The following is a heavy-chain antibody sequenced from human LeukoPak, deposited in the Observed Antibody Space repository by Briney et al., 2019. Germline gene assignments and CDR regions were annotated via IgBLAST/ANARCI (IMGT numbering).Heavy chain of an antibody. CDR3: ARASPGYYYDSSGYLDY. CDR2: ISAGGDFV. V-gene: IGHV3-21*01. J-gene: IGHJ4*02. CDR1: GFPFSTHS. Sequence: GGSLRLSCAASGFPFSTHSLNWVRQAPGKGLERVSSISAGGDFVYYGDSVKGRFTMSRDNAKNSLYLQMNSLRAEDTAVYYCARASPGYYYDSSGYLDYWGQGTLVTVSS. D-gene: IGHD3-22*01.